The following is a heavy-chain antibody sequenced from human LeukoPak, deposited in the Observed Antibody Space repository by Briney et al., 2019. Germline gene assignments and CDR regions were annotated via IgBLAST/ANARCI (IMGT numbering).Heavy chain of an antibody. V-gene: IGHV1-58*02. Sequence: ASVKVSCKASGFTFNSSAMQWVRQARGQRLEWKGWIVVGSGNTNYAQKFQERVTITSNMSTSTAYMELSSLRSEDTAVYYCARAPATVVFLVGTTQGGYYFDYWGQGTLVTVSS. CDR1: GFTFNSSA. CDR2: IVVGSGNT. J-gene: IGHJ4*02. D-gene: IGHD1-26*01. CDR3: ARAPATVVFLVGTTQGGYYFDY.